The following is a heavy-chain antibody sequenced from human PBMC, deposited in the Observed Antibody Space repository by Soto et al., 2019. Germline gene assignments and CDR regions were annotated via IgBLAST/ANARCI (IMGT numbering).Heavy chain of an antibody. CDR2: ISYDGSSK. J-gene: IGHJ4*02. Sequence: QVQLEESGGGVVQPERSLRLSCVASGFTFSTYGMHWVRQAPGKGLDWVALISYDGSSKYFADSVKGRFTISRDNSKNTLYLQMNSLRAEDTAVYYCAKDGGTDWYAGFGYWGQGTLVTVSS. CDR1: GFTFSTYG. D-gene: IGHD6-19*01. V-gene: IGHV3-30*18. CDR3: AKDGGTDWYAGFGY.